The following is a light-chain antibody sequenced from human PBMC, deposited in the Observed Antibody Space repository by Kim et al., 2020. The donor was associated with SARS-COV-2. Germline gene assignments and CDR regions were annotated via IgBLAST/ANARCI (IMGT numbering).Light chain of an antibody. J-gene: IGLJ3*02. V-gene: IGLV1-44*01. CDR2: DNN. CDR3: ASWDDSINGPV. Sequence: GQRVTNSGSGSSATIVGNDVNWYRQLPGTAPNLLIYDNNRRPSGVTDRFSGSKSGTSASLAISGLQSEDEADYYCASWDDSINGPVFGGGTQLTVL. CDR1: SATIVGND.